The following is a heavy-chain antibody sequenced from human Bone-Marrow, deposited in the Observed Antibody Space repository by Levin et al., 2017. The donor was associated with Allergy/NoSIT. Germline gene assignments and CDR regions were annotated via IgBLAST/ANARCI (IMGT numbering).Heavy chain of an antibody. CDR3: ARDYLSVTMVRGACCGFDL. V-gene: IGHV4-4*02. Sequence: SETLSLTCAVSGGSISSSNWWSWVRQPPGKGLEWIGEIYHSGSTNYNPSLKSRVTISVDKSKNQFSLKLSSVTAADTAVYYCARDYLSVTMVRGACCGFDLWGRGTLVTVSS. CDR1: GGSISSSNW. J-gene: IGHJ2*01. D-gene: IGHD3-10*01. CDR2: IYHSGST.